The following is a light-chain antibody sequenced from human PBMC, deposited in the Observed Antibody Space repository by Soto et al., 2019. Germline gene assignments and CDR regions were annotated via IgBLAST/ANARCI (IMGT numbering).Light chain of an antibody. J-gene: IGKJ1*01. V-gene: IGKV1-39*01. CDR1: QRISSY. CDR3: QHYNSYSEA. CDR2: AAS. Sequence: DIQMTQSPSSLSASVGDRVTITCRASQRISSYLNWYQQKPGKAPKLLIYAASSLQSGVPSRFSGSGSGTDFTLTISSLQPEDFATYYCQHYNSYSEAFGQGTKVELK.